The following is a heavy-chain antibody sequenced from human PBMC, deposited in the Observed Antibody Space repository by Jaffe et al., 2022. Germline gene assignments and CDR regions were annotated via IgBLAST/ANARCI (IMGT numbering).Heavy chain of an antibody. D-gene: IGHD1-26*01. V-gene: IGHV1-2*02. CDR3: ARTTWELPKDRAFDI. CDR1: GYTFTGYY. Sequence: QVQLVQSGAEVKKPGASVKVSCKASGYTFTGYYMHWVRQAPGQGLEWMGWINPNSGGTNYAQKFQGRVTMTRDTSISTAYMELSRLRSDDTAVYYCARTTWELPKDRAFDIWGQGTMVTVSS. CDR2: INPNSGGT. J-gene: IGHJ3*02.